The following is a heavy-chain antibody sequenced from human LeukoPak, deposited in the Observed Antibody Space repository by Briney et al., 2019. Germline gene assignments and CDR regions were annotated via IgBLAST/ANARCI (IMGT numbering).Heavy chain of an antibody. CDR2: IKQDGSEK. J-gene: IGHJ4*02. D-gene: IGHD3-3*01. CDR3: AREKDVLRFVEWLFGFDY. V-gene: IGHV3-7*01. Sequence: PGGPVRLFCAASGLPFCSYWMSWARQAPGKGLEWVANIKQDGSEKYYVDSVKGRFTISRDNAKNPLYLQMNSLRAEDTAVYYCAREKDVLRFVEWLFGFDYWGQGTLVTVSS. CDR1: GLPFCSYW.